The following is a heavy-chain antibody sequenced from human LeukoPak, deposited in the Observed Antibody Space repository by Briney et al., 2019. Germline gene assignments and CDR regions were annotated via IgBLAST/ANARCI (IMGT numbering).Heavy chain of an antibody. CDR1: GGTFSSYA. D-gene: IGHD3-10*01. V-gene: IGHV1-69*05. J-gene: IGHJ4*02. CDR3: ARHMVRGALD. Sequence: SVKVSCKASGGTFSSYAISWVRQAPGQGLEWMGGIIPIFGTANYAQKFQGRVTMTRNTSISTAYMELSSLRSEDTAVYYCARHMVRGALDWGQGTLVTVSS. CDR2: IIPIFGTA.